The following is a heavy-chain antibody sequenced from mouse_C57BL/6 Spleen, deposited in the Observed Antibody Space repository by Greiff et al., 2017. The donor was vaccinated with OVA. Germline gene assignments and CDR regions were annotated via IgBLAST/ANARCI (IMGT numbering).Heavy chain of an antibody. V-gene: IGHV1-80*01. Sequence: QVQLQQSGAELVKPGASVTISCKASGYAFSSSWMNWVKQRPGKGLEWIGKIYPGDGDTNYNGKFKGKATLTADKSSSTAYMQLSSLTSEDSAVYVCARIYYGYDDYAMDYWGQGTSVTVSS. D-gene: IGHD2-2*01. CDR2: IYPGDGDT. CDR1: GYAFSSSW. J-gene: IGHJ4*01. CDR3: ARIYYGYDDYAMDY.